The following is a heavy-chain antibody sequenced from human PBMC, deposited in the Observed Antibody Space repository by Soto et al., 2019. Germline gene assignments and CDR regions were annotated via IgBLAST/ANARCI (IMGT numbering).Heavy chain of an antibody. Sequence: PGESLKISCKGSGYSFSSYWIGWVRQMPGKGLEWMGIIYPGDSDTRYSPSFQGQVTISADKSINTAYLQWSSLKAPDTAMFYCARHPHPLKWWTGSYSLRFDYWGQGTLVTVSS. D-gene: IGHD1-26*01. CDR3: ARHPHPLKWWTGSYSLRFDY. V-gene: IGHV5-51*01. CDR1: GYSFSSYW. CDR2: IYPGDSDT. J-gene: IGHJ4*02.